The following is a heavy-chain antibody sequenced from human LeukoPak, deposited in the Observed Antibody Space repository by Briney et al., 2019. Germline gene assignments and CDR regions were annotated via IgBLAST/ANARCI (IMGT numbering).Heavy chain of an antibody. Sequence: ASVKVSCKASGYTFNSYAMNWVRQAPGQGLEWMGWISDSGNTNCAPKLQDRITLATDTSTSTAYMELRSLKSDDTAVYYCARDERAAAAGSEYYFDYWGQGTLVTVSS. D-gene: IGHD6-13*01. V-gene: IGHV1-18*01. CDR2: ISDSGNT. J-gene: IGHJ4*02. CDR3: ARDERAAAAGSEYYFDY. CDR1: GYTFNSYA.